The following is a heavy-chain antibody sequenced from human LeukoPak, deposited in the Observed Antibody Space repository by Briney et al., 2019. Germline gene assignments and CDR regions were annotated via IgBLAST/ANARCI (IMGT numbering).Heavy chain of an antibody. J-gene: IGHJ6*03. D-gene: IGHD3-10*01. Sequence: SETLSLTCTVSGGSLSSSSYYWGGLRQPTGRGGEWLGSIYYSGSTYHNPSRKRRVTISVDTSKNQFSLKLSSVTAADTAVYYCARRRYYGSGSYYKYYYYMDVWGKGTTVTISS. V-gene: IGHV4-39*01. CDR2: IYYSGST. CDR3: ARRRYYGSGSYYKYYYYMDV. CDR1: GGSLSSSSYY.